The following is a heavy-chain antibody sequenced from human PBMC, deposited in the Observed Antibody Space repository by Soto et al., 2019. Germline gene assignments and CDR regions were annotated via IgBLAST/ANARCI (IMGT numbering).Heavy chain of an antibody. CDR2: ISYSGST. J-gene: IGHJ5*02. D-gene: IGHD3-16*01. V-gene: IGHV4-59*01. Sequence: QVQLQESGPGLVKPSETLSLTCTVSGGSISSYYWSWIRQPPGKGLEWIGYISYSGSTNYNPSLKSRVTISVDTSKNQFSLKLSSVTAADTAVYYCARGSNGRGEFWFDPWGQGTLVTVSS. CDR1: GGSISSYY. CDR3: ARGSNGRGEFWFDP.